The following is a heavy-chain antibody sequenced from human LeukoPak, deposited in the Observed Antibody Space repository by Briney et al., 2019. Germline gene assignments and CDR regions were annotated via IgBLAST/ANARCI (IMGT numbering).Heavy chain of an antibody. J-gene: IGHJ4*02. D-gene: IGHD3-9*01. CDR3: ARVYDILTGYPYYFDY. V-gene: IGHV4-59*08. CDR1: GGSISSYY. CDR2: IYYSGST. Sequence: SETLSLTCTVSGGSISSYYWSWIRQPPGKGLEWIGYIYYSGSTNYNPSLKSRVTISVDTSENQFSLKLSSVTAADTAVYYCARVYDILTGYPYYFDYWGQGTLVTVSS.